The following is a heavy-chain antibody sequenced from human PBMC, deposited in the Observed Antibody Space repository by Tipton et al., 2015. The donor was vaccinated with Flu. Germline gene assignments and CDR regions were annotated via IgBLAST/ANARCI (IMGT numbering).Heavy chain of an antibody. CDR3: AGRDYSNYVSEPKNWFDP. J-gene: IGHJ5*02. Sequence: TLSLTCSVSGDSIGRGYCWGWIRQPPGKGLEWIGNICQSGSTYDNPSLKSRVTISVDRSKNQFSLILSSVTAADTAVYYCAGRDYSNYVSEPKNWFDPWGQGTLVTVSS. CDR2: ICQSGST. V-gene: IGHV4-38-2*01. CDR1: GDSIGRGYC. D-gene: IGHD4-11*01.